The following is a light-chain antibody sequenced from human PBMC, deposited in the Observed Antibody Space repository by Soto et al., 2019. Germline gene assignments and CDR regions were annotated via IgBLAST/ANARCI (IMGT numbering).Light chain of an antibody. CDR3: QQYGRT. Sequence: GLAPSPSTRSLSPGDRAALSCRASESVSGSYIAWYQQKVGQSPRLLIYGASNRATGIPDRFSGSGSGTDFTLTISRLEPEDFAMYYCQQYGRTFGLGTKVDIK. J-gene: IGKJ1*01. CDR1: ESVSGSY. CDR2: GAS. V-gene: IGKV3-20*01.